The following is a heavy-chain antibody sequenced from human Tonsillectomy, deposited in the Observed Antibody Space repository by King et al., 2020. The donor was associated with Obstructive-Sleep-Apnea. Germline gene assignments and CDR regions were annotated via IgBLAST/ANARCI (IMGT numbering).Heavy chain of an antibody. CDR2: ISAYNGHT. Sequence: VQLVESGAEVKKPGASVKVSCKASGYTFTNYGITWVRQAPGQGLEWMGWISAYNGHTNYAQKLQGRVTMTTDTSTSTTYMELRSLRPDDTAVYYCARVYYYHHGMDVWGQGTTVTVSS. CDR3: ARVYYYHHGMDV. D-gene: IGHD3-10*01. CDR1: GYTFTNYG. V-gene: IGHV1-18*01. J-gene: IGHJ6*02.